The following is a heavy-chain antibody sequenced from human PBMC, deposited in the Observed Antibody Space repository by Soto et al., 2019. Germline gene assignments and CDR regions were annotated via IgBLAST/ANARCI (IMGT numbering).Heavy chain of an antibody. J-gene: IGHJ5*02. CDR2: IIPIFGTA. D-gene: IGHD3-3*01. CDR1: GGTFSSYA. CDR3: ARGIFGVVTPFENWFDP. Sequence: SVKVSCKASGGTFSSYAISWVRQAPGQGLEWMGGIIPIFGTANYAQKFQGRVTITADESTSTAYMELSSLRSEDTAVYYCARGIFGVVTPFENWFDPWGQGTLVTVSS. V-gene: IGHV1-69*13.